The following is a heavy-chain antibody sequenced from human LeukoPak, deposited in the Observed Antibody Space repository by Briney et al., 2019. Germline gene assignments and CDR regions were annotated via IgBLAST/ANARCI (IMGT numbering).Heavy chain of an antibody. CDR2: ITASGTAM. V-gene: IGHV3-48*01. Sequence: GGSLRLSCAASGFTFSSYSMNWVRQAPGKGLEWVSHITASGTAMFYADSVKGRFTISRDNAKNSLYLQMNSLRAEDTAVYYCAREPVVADFDYWGQGTLVTVSS. J-gene: IGHJ4*02. D-gene: IGHD2-15*01. CDR3: AREPVVADFDY. CDR1: GFTFSSYS.